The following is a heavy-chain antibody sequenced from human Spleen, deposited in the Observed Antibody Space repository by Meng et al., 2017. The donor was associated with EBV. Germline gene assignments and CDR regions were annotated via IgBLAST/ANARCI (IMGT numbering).Heavy chain of an antibody. J-gene: IGHJ5*01. CDR3: ASADGDGNWFDP. D-gene: IGHD4-17*01. CDR2: VDHDGSN. V-gene: IGHV4-4*02. Sequence: LKELGPGLVEGWATLSLTSALWCASVGGSTWWSWVRQPPGKGMEWIGEVDHDGSNNYNASLKSRVSISVEKSKTQFSLNITSVSAADTAVYYCASADGDGNWFDPWGQGTLVTVSS. CDR1: CASVGGSTW.